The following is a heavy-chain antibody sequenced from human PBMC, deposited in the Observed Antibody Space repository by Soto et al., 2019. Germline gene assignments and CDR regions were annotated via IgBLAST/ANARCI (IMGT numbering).Heavy chain of an antibody. J-gene: IGHJ4*02. D-gene: IGHD5-12*01. V-gene: IGHV4-34*01. CDR3: ARAPRRGYSGDAYGTDGHDY. CDR2: INHSGST. CDR1: GGSLSNYY. Sequence: QVQLQQWGAGLLKPSETLSLTCAVHGGSLSNYYWSWIRQPPGKGLECIGEINHSGSTDYNPSLKGRVTIAVDTSKHQFSLKLSSGTAADTAVYYGARAPRRGYSGDAYGTDGHDYWGQGTLVTVSS.